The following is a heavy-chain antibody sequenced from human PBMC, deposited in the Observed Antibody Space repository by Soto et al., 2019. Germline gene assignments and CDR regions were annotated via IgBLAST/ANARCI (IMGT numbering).Heavy chain of an antibody. D-gene: IGHD6-19*01. CDR2: IYYSGST. CDR1: GGSISSGDYY. CDR3: AETSYSSGWRIFDY. Sequence: SETLSLTCTVSGGSISSGDYYWSWIRQPPGKGLEWIGYIYYSGSTYYNPSLKSRVTISVDTSKNQFSLKLSSVTAADTAVYYCAETSYSSGWRIFDYWGQGTLVTVSS. V-gene: IGHV4-30-4*01. J-gene: IGHJ4*02.